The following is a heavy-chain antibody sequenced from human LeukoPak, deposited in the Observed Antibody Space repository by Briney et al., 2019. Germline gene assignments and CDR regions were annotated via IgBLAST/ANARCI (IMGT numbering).Heavy chain of an antibody. CDR1: GGSFSGYY. V-gene: IGHV4-34*01. Sequence: PSETLSLTCAVYGGSFSGYYWSWIRQPPGKGLEWIGEINHSGSTNYSPSLKSRVTILLDTSKNQFSLKLTSVTAADTAVYYCAEIRSWRGYWGQGTLVTVSS. J-gene: IGHJ4*02. CDR2: INHSGST. CDR3: AEIRSWRGY. D-gene: IGHD3-3*01.